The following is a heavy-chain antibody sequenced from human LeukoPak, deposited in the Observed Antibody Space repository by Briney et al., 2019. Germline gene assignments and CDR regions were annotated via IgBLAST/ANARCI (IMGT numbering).Heavy chain of an antibody. Sequence: GGSLRLSCAASGFTFSSYSMNWVRQAPGKGLEWVSHISSSSSTIYYADSVKGRFTISRDNAKNSLYLQMNSLRDEDTAVYYCARARGSSWYSGQLAYYFDYWGQGTLVTVSS. V-gene: IGHV3-48*02. CDR1: GFTFSSYS. CDR2: ISSSSSTI. D-gene: IGHD6-13*01. J-gene: IGHJ4*02. CDR3: ARARGSSWYSGQLAYYFDY.